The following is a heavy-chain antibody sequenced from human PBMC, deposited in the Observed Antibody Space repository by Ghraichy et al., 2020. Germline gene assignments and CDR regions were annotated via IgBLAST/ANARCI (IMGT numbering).Heavy chain of an antibody. J-gene: IGHJ6*02. CDR2: VRSKANNYAT. Sequence: GESLNISCAASGFNFSVSAMHWVRQTSGKGLEWVGHVRSKANNYATAHAASVKGRFTISRDDSKNTAYLQMNSLKTEDTAVYYCTSGFSSSWHLPPYGMDVWGQGTTVTVSS. CDR3: TSGFSSSWHLPPYGMDV. V-gene: IGHV3-73*01. D-gene: IGHD6-13*01. CDR1: GFNFSVSA.